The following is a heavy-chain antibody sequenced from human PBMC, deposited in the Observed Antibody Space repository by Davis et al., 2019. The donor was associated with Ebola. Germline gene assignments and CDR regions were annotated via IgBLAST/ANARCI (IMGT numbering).Heavy chain of an antibody. CDR2: IYNSGNT. D-gene: IGHD6-13*01. CDR1: GGSISSYY. J-gene: IGHJ4*02. CDR3: AAGGAYSSSWYLARFDY. V-gene: IGHV4-59*12. Sequence: MPSETLSLTCTVSGGSISSYYWTWIRQPPGRGLEWIGYIYNSGNTNYNPSLKSRVTMSVDTSKNQFSLNLSSVTAEDTAVYYCAAGGAYSSSWYLARFDYWGQGTLVTVSS.